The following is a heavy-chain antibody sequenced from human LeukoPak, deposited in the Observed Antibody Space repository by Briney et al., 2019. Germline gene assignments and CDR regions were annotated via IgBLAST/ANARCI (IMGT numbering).Heavy chain of an antibody. D-gene: IGHD4-17*01. CDR3: AREVPTTVTTFDY. V-gene: IGHV1-8*01. Sequence: ASVKVSCKASGYAFTSYDINWVRQAPGQGLEWMGWMNPNSGNTGYAQKFQGRVTMTRNTSISTAYMELSSLRSEDTAVYYCAREVPTTVTTFDYWGQGTLVTVSS. J-gene: IGHJ4*02. CDR2: MNPNSGNT. CDR1: GYAFTSYD.